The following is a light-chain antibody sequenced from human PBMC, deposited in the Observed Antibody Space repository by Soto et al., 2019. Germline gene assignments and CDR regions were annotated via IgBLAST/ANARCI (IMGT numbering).Light chain of an antibody. CDR2: GAS. CDR3: QQYNSSPPEFT. Sequence: EIVLTQSPGTLSVSPGERVTLSCRASQSISSSNLAWYQQRPGQAPRLLIFGASHRATGIPDRFSGSGSGTDFPLTISRLEPEDFAVYYCQQYNSSPPEFTFGPGTKVDSK. J-gene: IGKJ3*01. CDR1: QSISSSN. V-gene: IGKV3-20*01.